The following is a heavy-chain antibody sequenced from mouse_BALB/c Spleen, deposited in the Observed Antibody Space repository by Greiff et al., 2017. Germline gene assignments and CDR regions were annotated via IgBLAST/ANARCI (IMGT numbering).Heavy chain of an antibody. Sequence: VKVVESGPGLVAPSQSLSITCTVSGFSLTSYGVHWVRQSPGKGLEWLGVIWSGGSTDYNAAFISRLSISKDNSKSQVFFKMNRLQANDTAIYYCAIDDGYDAMDYWGQGTSVTVSS. CDR2: IWSGGST. CDR1: GFSLTSYG. D-gene: IGHD2-3*01. J-gene: IGHJ4*01. CDR3: AIDDGYDAMDY. V-gene: IGHV2-2*02.